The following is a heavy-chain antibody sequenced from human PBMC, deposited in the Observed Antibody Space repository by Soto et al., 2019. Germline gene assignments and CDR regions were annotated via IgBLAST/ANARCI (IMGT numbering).Heavy chain of an antibody. CDR2: IYPGDSDT. D-gene: IGHD1-1*01. V-gene: IGHV5-51*01. CDR3: ARHGSTGPVEYYFDY. CDR1: GYSFTSYW. J-gene: IGHJ4*02. Sequence: GESLKISCKGSGYSFTSYWSGWVRQMPGKGLEWMGIIYPGDSDTRYSPSFQGQVTISADKSISTAYLQWSSLKASDTAMYYCARHGSTGPVEYYFDYWGQGTLVTVSS.